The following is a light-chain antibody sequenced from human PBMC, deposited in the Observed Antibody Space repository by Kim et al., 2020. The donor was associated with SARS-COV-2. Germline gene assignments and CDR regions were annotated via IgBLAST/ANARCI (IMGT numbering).Light chain of an antibody. CDR1: EYIGTY. V-gene: IGKV3-15*01. J-gene: IGKJ1*01. CDR3: QQYNNWPWT. Sequence: VAPGERPTLSCRANEYIGTYLAWYQQKPGQAPKFLISRASTRATGVPARFTGSGSGTEFTLTISSLQSEDFAVYHCQQYNNWPWTFGQGTKVDIK. CDR2: RAS.